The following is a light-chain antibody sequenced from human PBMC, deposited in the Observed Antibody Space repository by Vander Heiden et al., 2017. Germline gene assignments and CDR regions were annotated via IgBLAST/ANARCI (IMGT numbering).Light chain of an antibody. CDR2: GAS. V-gene: IGKV3-15*01. Sequence: EIVLTQSPATLSVSPGERATLSCRASQSVSSNLAWYQQKPGQAPRLLIYGASTRATGIPARFSGSGSGTEFTLTISSRQSDDFAVYYWQQYNNWWTFGQGTKVEIK. CDR3: QQYNNWWT. J-gene: IGKJ1*01. CDR1: QSVSSN.